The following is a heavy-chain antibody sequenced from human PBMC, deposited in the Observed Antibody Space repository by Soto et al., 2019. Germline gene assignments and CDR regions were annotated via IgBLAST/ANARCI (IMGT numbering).Heavy chain of an antibody. CDR2: IVVGSGNT. Sequence: QKQLVQSGPEVKKPGTSVKVSCKASGFTFGTSAIQWVRLARGQSLEWIGWIVVGSGNTDYAQKFQERFTLTRDMSTSTTYMELSSLRSEDTAVYNWAADLAPTDPYKWFDPWGQGTVVTVSS. CDR3: AADLAPTDPYKWFDP. J-gene: IGHJ5*02. CDR1: GFTFGTSA. D-gene: IGHD6-13*01. V-gene: IGHV1-58*02.